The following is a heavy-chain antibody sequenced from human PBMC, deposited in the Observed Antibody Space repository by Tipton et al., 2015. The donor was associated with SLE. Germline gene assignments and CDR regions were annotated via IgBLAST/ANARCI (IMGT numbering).Heavy chain of an antibody. Sequence: QLVQSGAEVKKPGASVKVSCKASGYTFTSYGISWVRQAPGQGLEWMGWISAYNGNTNYAQKLQGGVTMTTDTSTSTAYMELRSLRSDDTAVYYCARDLRAYCGGDCYSDAFDIWGQGTMVTVSS. CDR2: ISAYNGNT. D-gene: IGHD2-21*02. J-gene: IGHJ3*02. CDR1: GYTFTSYG. CDR3: ARDLRAYCGGDCYSDAFDI. V-gene: IGHV1-18*01.